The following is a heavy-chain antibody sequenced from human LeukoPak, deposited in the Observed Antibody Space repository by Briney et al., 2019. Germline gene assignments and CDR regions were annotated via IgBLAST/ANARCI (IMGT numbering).Heavy chain of an antibody. CDR3: ARARTEDIVVVRGFDP. Sequence: GGSLRLSCAASGFTFSNYWMTWVRQVPGGGLEWVANINQDGSEKYYVDSVKGRFTISRDNAKNSLYLQMNSLRAEDTAVYYCARARTEDIVVVRGFDPWGQGTLVTVSS. J-gene: IGHJ5*02. CDR1: GFTFSNYW. CDR2: INQDGSEK. D-gene: IGHD2-2*01. V-gene: IGHV3-7*04.